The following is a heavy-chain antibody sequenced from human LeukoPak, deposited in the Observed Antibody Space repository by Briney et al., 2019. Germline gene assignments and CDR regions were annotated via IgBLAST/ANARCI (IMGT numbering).Heavy chain of an antibody. CDR1: GFTFSSYE. CDR3: ASEREYYDFWSGYCTPSHFDY. J-gene: IGHJ4*02. Sequence: GGSLRLSCAASGFTFSSYEMNWVRQAPGKGLEWVSYISSSGSTIYYADSVKGRFTISRDNAKNSLYLQMSSLRAEDTAVYYCASEREYYDFWSGYCTPSHFDYWGQGTLVTVSS. CDR2: ISSSGSTI. D-gene: IGHD3-3*01. V-gene: IGHV3-48*03.